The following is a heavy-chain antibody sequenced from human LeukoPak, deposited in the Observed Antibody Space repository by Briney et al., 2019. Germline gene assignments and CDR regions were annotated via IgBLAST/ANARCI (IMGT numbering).Heavy chain of an antibody. J-gene: IGHJ4*02. Sequence: RTSETLSLTCTVSDYSISSGYYWSWFRQPAGKGLEWIGRIYITGSTNYNPSLKSRVTMSVDTSKSQFSLRLSSVTAADTAVYYCARSGGDFWSGSFGYLDYWGQGTLVTVSS. CDR2: IYITGST. V-gene: IGHV4-4*07. CDR1: DYSISSGYY. CDR3: ARSGGDFWSGSFGYLDY. D-gene: IGHD3-3*01.